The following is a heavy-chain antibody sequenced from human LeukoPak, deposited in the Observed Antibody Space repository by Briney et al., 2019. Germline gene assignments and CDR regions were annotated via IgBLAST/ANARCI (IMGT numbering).Heavy chain of an antibody. CDR2: IYYSGST. J-gene: IGHJ5*02. CDR3: ARGMTTGPDP. D-gene: IGHD4-17*01. Sequence: SETLSLTCTVSGGSICSYSWSWIRQPPGKGLEWIGYIYYSGSTNYNPSLKSRLTISVDTSKNQFSLNLSSVTAADTAVYYCARGMTTGPDPWGQGTLVTVSS. V-gene: IGHV4-59*08. CDR1: GGSICSYS.